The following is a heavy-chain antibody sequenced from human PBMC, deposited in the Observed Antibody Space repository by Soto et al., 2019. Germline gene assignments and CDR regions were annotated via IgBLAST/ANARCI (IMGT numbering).Heavy chain of an antibody. CDR1: GYTFTSYD. J-gene: IGHJ6*02. CDR3: ARVFGGGIVGATFDYYYYGMDV. CDR2: INPNSGNT. V-gene: IGHV1-8*01. Sequence: ASVKFSCKASGYTFTSYDINWVRHATEQGLEWMGWINPNSGNTGYAQKFEGRVTMTMNTSISTAYMELSSLRSQDTAVYYRARVFGGGIVGATFDYYYYGMDVWGQGTTVTVSS. D-gene: IGHD1-26*01.